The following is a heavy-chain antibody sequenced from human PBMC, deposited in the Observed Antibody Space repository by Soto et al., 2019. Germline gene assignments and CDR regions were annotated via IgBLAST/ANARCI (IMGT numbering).Heavy chain of an antibody. V-gene: IGHV1-2*04. CDR2: INPKSGGT. CDR1: GYSFSDYH. D-gene: IGHD2-8*01. Sequence: ASVKVSCKASGYSFSDYHIHWVRQAPGQGLEWLGRINPKSGGTSTSQKFQGWVTMTTDTSISTASMELTRLTSDDTAIYYCARGDSTDCSNGVCSFFYNHDMDVWGQGTTVTVSS. J-gene: IGHJ6*02. CDR3: ARGDSTDCSNGVCSFFYNHDMDV.